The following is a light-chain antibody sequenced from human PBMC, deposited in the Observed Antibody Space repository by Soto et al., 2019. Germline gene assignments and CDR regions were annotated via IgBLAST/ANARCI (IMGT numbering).Light chain of an antibody. Sequence: EIVLTQSPGTLSLSPGERATLSCRASQSVSSRYFAWYQQKPGQAPRLLIYGASTRATGIPDRFSGSGSGADFTLTISRLEPEDFAVYYCQQYDNSPTWTFGQGTKVEIK. J-gene: IGKJ1*01. V-gene: IGKV3-20*01. CDR2: GAS. CDR3: QQYDNSPTWT. CDR1: QSVSSRY.